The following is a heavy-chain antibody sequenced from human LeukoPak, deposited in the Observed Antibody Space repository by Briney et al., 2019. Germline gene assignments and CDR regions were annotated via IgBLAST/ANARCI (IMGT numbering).Heavy chain of an antibody. J-gene: IGHJ5*02. CDR1: GGTFSSYA. Sequence: ASVKVSCKASGGTFSSYAISWVRQAPGQGLEWMGRIIPILGIANYAQKFQGRVTITADKSTSTAYMELSSLRSEDTAVYYCARDTPIFKYYDFWSGPSPTEFDPWGQGTLVTVSS. CDR2: IIPILGIA. D-gene: IGHD3-3*01. V-gene: IGHV1-69*04. CDR3: ARDTPIFKYYDFWSGPSPTEFDP.